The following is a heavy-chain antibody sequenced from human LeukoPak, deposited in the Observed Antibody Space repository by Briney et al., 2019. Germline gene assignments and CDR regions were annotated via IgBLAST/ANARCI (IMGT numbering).Heavy chain of an antibody. CDR2: INPNSGGT. D-gene: IGHD2-15*01. J-gene: IGHJ5*02. CDR3: ARDRVENCSGGSCYSDLEWFDP. CDR1: GYTFTGYY. Sequence: ASVKVSCKASGYTFTGYYMHWVRQAPGQGLEWMGWINPNSGGTNYAQKFQGRVTMTRDTSISTAYMELSRLRSDDTAAYYCARDRVENCSGGSCYSDLEWFDPWGQGTLVTVSS. V-gene: IGHV1-2*02.